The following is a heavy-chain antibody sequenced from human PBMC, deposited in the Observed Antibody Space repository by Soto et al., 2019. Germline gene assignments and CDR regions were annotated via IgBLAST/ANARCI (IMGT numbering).Heavy chain of an antibody. CDR1: GYPFTSYH. CDR3: ANGPFTMTGSYFDY. D-gene: IGHD3-22*01. V-gene: IGHV1-8*01. J-gene: IGHJ4*02. CDR2: MNPDSGST. Sequence: GASVKVSCKPSGYPFTSYHVNWVRQAPGQGLEWMGWMNPDSGSTDYALEFQGRLTMTRNTSTSTTYLELSSLRSDNTALYYCANGPFTMTGSYFDYWGQGTQVTVSS.